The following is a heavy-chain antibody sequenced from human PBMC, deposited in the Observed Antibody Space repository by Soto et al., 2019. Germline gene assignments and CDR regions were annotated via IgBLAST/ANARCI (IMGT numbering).Heavy chain of an antibody. CDR1: GFNFDNYG. CDR2: ITYDGSNK. D-gene: IGHD1-7*01. V-gene: IGHV3-30*18. CDR3: AKDRVGGTFYSPLGF. J-gene: IGHJ4*02. Sequence: GGSLRLSCQASGFNFDNYGMHWVRQAPGKGLEWVAVITYDGSNKYYADSVKGRFTISRDNSKNTLSLHLNTLKPEDTAVYHCAKDRVGGTFYSPLGFWGQGTLVTVSS.